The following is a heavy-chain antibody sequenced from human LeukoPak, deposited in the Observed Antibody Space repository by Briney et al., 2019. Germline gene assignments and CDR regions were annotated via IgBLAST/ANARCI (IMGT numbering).Heavy chain of an antibody. CDR2: ISYDGSNK. V-gene: IGHV3-30*03. CDR1: GFNFSIYV. CDR3: ARGDYYGSGMYGWFDP. Sequence: PGGSLRLSCAVSGFNFSIYVMHWVRQAPGKGLEWVAAISYDGSNKYYVDSVKGRFTISRDISKNTLYLRMNSLRTEDTAVYYCARGDYYGSGMYGWFDPWGQGTLVTVSS. D-gene: IGHD3-10*01. J-gene: IGHJ5*02.